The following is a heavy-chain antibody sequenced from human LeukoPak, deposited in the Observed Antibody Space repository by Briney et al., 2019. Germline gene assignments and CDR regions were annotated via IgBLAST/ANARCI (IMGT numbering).Heavy chain of an antibody. CDR2: INPSGGST. D-gene: IGHD5-24*01. CDR3: ARDREMDTILDY. Sequence: ASVKVSCKASGYTFTSYYMHWVRQAPRQGLEWMGIINPSGGSTSYAQKFQGRVTMTRDTSTSTVYMELSSLRSEDTAVYYCARDREMDTILDYWGQGTLVTVSS. CDR1: GYTFTSYY. V-gene: IGHV1-46*01. J-gene: IGHJ4*02.